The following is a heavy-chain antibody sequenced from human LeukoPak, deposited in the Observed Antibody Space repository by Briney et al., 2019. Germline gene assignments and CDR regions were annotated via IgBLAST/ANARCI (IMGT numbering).Heavy chain of an antibody. CDR1: GFTFSSYG. V-gene: IGHV3-30*18. CDR2: ISYDGSNK. Sequence: SGGSLRLSCAASGFTFSSYGMHWVRQAPGKGLEWVAVISYDGSNKYYADSVKGRFTISRDNSKNTLYLQMNSLRAEDTAVYYCAKDLVVGALDYWGQGTLVTVSS. D-gene: IGHD1-26*01. J-gene: IGHJ4*02. CDR3: AKDLVVGALDY.